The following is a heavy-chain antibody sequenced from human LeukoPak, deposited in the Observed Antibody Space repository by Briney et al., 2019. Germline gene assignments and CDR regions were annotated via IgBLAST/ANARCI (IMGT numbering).Heavy chain of an antibody. Sequence: ASVKVSCKSSGYTFTDYYINWVRPAPGQGLEWMGWMSPDSGDTGYAHKFQGRVTITRNTSITTAYMELRSLTFEDTAVYYCARGPRGPYHYGSGSYYNHAFDIWGQGTMVTVSS. CDR2: MSPDSGDT. CDR1: GYTFTDYY. CDR3: ARGPRGPYHYGSGSYYNHAFDI. D-gene: IGHD3-10*01. V-gene: IGHV1-8*03. J-gene: IGHJ3*02.